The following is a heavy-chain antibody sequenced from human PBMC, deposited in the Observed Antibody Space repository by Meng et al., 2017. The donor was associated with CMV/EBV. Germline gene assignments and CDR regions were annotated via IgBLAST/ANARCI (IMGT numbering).Heavy chain of an antibody. Sequence: ASVKVSCKASGYTFTGYYMHWVRQAPGQGLEWMGSINPNSGGTNYAQKFQGRVTMTRDTSISTAYMELSRLRSDDTAVYYCARDLRAVGAFDIWGQGTMVTVSS. J-gene: IGHJ3*02. V-gene: IGHV1-2*02. D-gene: IGHD6-19*01. CDR3: ARDLRAVGAFDI. CDR1: GYTFTGYY. CDR2: INPNSGGT.